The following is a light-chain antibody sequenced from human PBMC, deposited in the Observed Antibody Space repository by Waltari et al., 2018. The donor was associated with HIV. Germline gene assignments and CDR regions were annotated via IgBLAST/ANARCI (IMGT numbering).Light chain of an antibody. V-gene: IGLV2-8*01. J-gene: IGLJ2*01. CDR2: EVS. Sequence: QSALTQPPSASGSPGQSVTISCTGTSSDVGGYNYVSWYQQHPGKAPKLMIYEVSTRPSGVPDRFSGSKSGKPASLTVSGLQAEDEADYYCSSYAGSNNLVFGGGTKLTVL. CDR1: SSDVGGYNY. CDR3: SSYAGSNNLV.